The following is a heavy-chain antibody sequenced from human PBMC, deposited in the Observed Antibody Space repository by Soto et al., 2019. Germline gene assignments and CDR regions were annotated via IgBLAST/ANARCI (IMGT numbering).Heavy chain of an antibody. CDR3: AKSFCSSSSCFFLWVDP. CDR1: GFTFSDYA. D-gene: IGHD2-2*01. Sequence: EVQLLESGGGLVQPGGSLRLSCAASGFTFSDYAMSWVRQAPGKGLECLSLISGTGVPTLYAGSVKGRFSVSRDNSKNPVFLEMNDLRVDDTAIYYCAKSFCSSSSCFFLWVDPWGPGTLVTVSS. J-gene: IGHJ5*02. CDR2: ISGTGVPT. V-gene: IGHV3-23*01.